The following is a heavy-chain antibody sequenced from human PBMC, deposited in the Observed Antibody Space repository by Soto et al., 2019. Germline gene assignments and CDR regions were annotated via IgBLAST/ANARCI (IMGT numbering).Heavy chain of an antibody. CDR2: INHSGST. CDR1: GGSFSGYY. V-gene: IGHV4-34*01. D-gene: IGHD6-13*01. Sequence: QVQLQQWGAGLLKPSETLSLTCAVYGGSFSGYYWSWIRQPPGKGLEWIGEINHSGSTNYNPPLKSRVTISVDTSKNQFSLKLSSVTAADTAVYYCARRSIAAAGSFDYWGQGTLVTVSS. J-gene: IGHJ4*02. CDR3: ARRSIAAAGSFDY.